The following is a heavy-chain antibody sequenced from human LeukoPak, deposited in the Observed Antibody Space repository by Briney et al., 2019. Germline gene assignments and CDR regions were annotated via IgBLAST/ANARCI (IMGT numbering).Heavy chain of an antibody. Sequence: PGGSLRLSCAASGFPFSSYGMHWVRQAPGKGLEWVAVLSYDGSNEYYADSVKGRFTISRGNSKNTLYLQMNSLRVEDTAVYYCAGSWFYRDYFEYWGQGTLVTVSS. V-gene: IGHV3-30*03. D-gene: IGHD3-10*01. CDR1: GFPFSSYG. CDR2: LSYDGSNE. CDR3: AGSWFYRDYFEY. J-gene: IGHJ4*02.